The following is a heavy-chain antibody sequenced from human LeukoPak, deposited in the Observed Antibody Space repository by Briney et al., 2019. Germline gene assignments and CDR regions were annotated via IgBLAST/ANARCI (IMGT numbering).Heavy chain of an antibody. CDR1: RFTFNKYG. D-gene: IGHD3-10*01. Sequence: GGSLRLSCAASRFTFNKYGMHWVRQAPGKGLEWVAFIRYDGSNKYYADSVKGRFTISRDNAKNSLYLQMNSLRAEDTAVYYCASTSDLWFGEFDFDYWGQGTLVTVSS. CDR2: IRYDGSNK. CDR3: ASTSDLWFGEFDFDY. V-gene: IGHV3-30*02. J-gene: IGHJ4*02.